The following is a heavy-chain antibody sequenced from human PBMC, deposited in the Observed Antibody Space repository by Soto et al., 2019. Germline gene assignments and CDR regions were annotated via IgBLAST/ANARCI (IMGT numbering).Heavy chain of an antibody. Sequence: EVQLVESGGGLVQPGGSLRLSCAASGFTFSSYWMNWVRQAPGKGLEWVANIKQDESEKYYVDSVKGRFTISRDNARNSLYLQMNSLRVEDTAAYFCAGGSGWLVTDWGQGTLVTVSS. CDR1: GFTFSSYW. V-gene: IGHV3-7*04. CDR3: AGGSGWLVTD. CDR2: IKQDESEK. D-gene: IGHD6-19*01. J-gene: IGHJ4*02.